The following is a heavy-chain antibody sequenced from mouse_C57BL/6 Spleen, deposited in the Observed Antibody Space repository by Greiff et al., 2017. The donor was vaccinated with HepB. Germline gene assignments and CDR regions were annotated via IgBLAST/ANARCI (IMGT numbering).Heavy chain of an antibody. CDR1: GFNIKDDY. D-gene: IGHD1-1*01. CDR2: IDPENGDT. V-gene: IGHV14-4*01. CDR3: TTSDYGSSVGAIDY. Sequence: VQLKQSGAELVRPGASVKLSCTASGFNIKDDYMHWVKQRPEQGLEWIGWIDPENGDTEYASKFKGKATITADTSSNTACLQLSSLTSEDTAVYSCTTSDYGSSVGAIDYWGQGTSVTVSS. J-gene: IGHJ4*01.